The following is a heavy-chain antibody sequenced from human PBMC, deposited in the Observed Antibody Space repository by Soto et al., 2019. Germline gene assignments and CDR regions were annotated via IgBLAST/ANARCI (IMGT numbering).Heavy chain of an antibody. V-gene: IGHV3-30*18. Sequence: GGSLRLSCEVSGFTFSDYAIHWVRQAPGNGLEWVSLLLHDGSKEYYSDSVKGRFTISRDNPKNTLYLQMNSLRGEDTAVYYCAKDFKYRLTTVAAFDYGGPGALVTVSS. D-gene: IGHD4-4*01. CDR3: AKDFKYRLTTVAAFDY. CDR1: GFTFSDYA. J-gene: IGHJ4*02. CDR2: LLHDGSKE.